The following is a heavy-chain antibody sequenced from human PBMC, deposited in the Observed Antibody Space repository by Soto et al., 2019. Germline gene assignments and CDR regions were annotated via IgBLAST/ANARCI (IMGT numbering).Heavy chain of an antibody. CDR2: INTARGNT. D-gene: IGHD2-21*02. J-gene: IGHJ4*02. V-gene: IGHV1-3*04. CDR1: GYTFTKFA. CDR3: ARDPRLVSDFDARTAWAGFDS. Sequence: ASVKVSCKASGYTFTKFAIHWVRQAPGQGPQWMGWINTARGNTRYSQNFQGRVTITRDTTANTAFLELSSLTSEDTAVYFCARDPRLVSDFDARTAWAGFDSWGLGTLFTGSS.